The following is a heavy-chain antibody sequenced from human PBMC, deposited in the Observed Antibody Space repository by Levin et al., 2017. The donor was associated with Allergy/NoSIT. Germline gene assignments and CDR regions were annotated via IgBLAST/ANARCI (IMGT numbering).Heavy chain of an antibody. D-gene: IGHD2-2*01. V-gene: IGHV4-39*01. J-gene: IGHJ6*02. CDR1: GGSISSSSYY. CDR2: IYYSGST. CDR3: ARTIYCSSTSCPLRGYGMDV. Sequence: SETLSLTCTVSGGSISSSSYYWGWIRQPPGKGLEWIGSIYYSGSTYYNPSLKSRVTISVDTSKNQFSLKLSSVTAADTAVYYCARTIYCSSTSCPLRGYGMDVWGQGTTVTVSS.